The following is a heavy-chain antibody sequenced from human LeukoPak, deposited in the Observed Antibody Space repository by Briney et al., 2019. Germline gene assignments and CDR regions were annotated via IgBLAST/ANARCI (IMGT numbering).Heavy chain of an antibody. CDR1: GFTFSGYS. Sequence: GGSLRLSCAASGFTFSGYSMNWVRQAPGKGLEWVSYITSSSSYIYYADSVKGRFTISRDNAKNSLYLQMNSLRVEDTAVYYCAGFYDILTGYYEGSFDHWGQGTLVTVSS. CDR3: AGFYDILTGYYEGSFDH. V-gene: IGHV3-21*01. CDR2: ITSSSSYI. J-gene: IGHJ4*02. D-gene: IGHD3-9*01.